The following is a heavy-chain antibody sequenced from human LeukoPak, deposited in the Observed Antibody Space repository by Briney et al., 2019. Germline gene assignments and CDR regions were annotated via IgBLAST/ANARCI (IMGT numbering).Heavy chain of an antibody. Sequence: SQTLSLTCAISGDSVSSNSAAWNWIRQSPSRGLEWLGRTYYRSKWYNDYAVSVKSRITINPDTSKHQFSLQLNSVTPEDTAVYYCARDHCSGGSCYWRFDYWGQGTLVTVSS. CDR3: ARDHCSGGSCYWRFDY. CDR2: TYYRSKWYN. J-gene: IGHJ4*02. V-gene: IGHV6-1*01. D-gene: IGHD2-15*01. CDR1: GDSVSSNSAA.